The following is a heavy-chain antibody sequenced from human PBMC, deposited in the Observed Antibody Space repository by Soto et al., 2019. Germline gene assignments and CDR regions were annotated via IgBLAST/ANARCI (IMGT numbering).Heavy chain of an antibody. Sequence: EVQLVESGEGLVKPGGSLRLSCEASGITFGKAWINWVRQSPGKGLEWVGRIKSKSDGGTTDYAAPVKGRFTISRDDSKNTLCLQMNSLKTEDTAVYYCTTNFYSDYGMDVWGQGTTVTVSS. CDR2: IKSKSDGGTT. CDR1: GITFGKAW. D-gene: IGHD4-4*01. CDR3: TTNFYSDYGMDV. V-gene: IGHV3-15*01. J-gene: IGHJ6*02.